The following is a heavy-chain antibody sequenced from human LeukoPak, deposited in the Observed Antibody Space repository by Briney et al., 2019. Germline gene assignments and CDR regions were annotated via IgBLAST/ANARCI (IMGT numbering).Heavy chain of an antibody. CDR1: GGSISSSYYY. J-gene: IGHJ4*02. D-gene: IGHD4-17*01. CDR2: IYYTGST. V-gene: IGHV4-31*03. Sequence: PSETLSLTCTVSGGSISSSYYYWGWIRQPPGKGLEWIGYIYYTGSTFYNPFLASRASLSVDTSKNQFSLRLSSVTAADTAVYYCASTVTTDIVDYWGQGILVTVSS. CDR3: ASTVTTDIVDY.